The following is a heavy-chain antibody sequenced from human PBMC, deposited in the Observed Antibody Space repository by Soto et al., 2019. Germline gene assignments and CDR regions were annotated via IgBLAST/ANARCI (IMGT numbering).Heavy chain of an antibody. J-gene: IGHJ5*02. V-gene: IGHV4-59*01. CDR3: ARARTERFDT. Sequence: PSETLSLTCTVSGGSISSYYWSWIRQPPGKGLECIGYIYYSGSTNYNPSLKSRVTISVDTSKNQFCLKLSSVTAADTAVYDCARARTERFDTWGQGTLVTVSS. CDR1: GGSISSYY. CDR2: IYYSGST.